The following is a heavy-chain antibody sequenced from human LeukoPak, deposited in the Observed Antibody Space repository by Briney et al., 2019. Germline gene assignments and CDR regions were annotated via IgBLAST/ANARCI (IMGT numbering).Heavy chain of an antibody. V-gene: IGHV1-69*04. CDR1: GGTFSSYA. CDR2: IIPILGIA. J-gene: IGHJ3*02. Sequence: GASVKVSCKASGGTFSSYAISWVRQAPGRGLEWMGRIIPILGIANYAQKFQGRVTITADKSTSTAYMELSSLRSEDTAVYYCSMVRGADKGNWGAFHIWGQGTMVTVSS. CDR3: SMVRGADKGNWGAFHI. D-gene: IGHD3-10*01.